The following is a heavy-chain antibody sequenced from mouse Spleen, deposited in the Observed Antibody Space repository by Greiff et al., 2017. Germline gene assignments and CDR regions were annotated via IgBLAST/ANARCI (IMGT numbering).Heavy chain of an antibody. CDR1: GFSLTSYG. D-gene: IGHD1-1*01. CDR3: ATLITTVGVSY. CDR2: IWGGGST. Sequence: VQLQQSGPGLVAPSQSLSITCTVSGFSLTSYGVDWVRQSPGKGLEWLGVIWGGGSTNYNSALKSRLSISKDNSKSQVFLKMNSLQTDDTAMYYCATLITTVGVSYWGQGTLVTVSA. V-gene: IGHV2-6*01. J-gene: IGHJ3*01.